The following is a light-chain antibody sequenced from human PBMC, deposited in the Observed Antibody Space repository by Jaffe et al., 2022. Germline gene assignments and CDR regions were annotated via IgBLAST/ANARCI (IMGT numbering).Light chain of an antibody. CDR3: TSYTSGNTLV. CDR1: ASDIGYYNF. V-gene: IGLV2-14*03. Sequence: QSALTQPASVSGSPGQSITISCTGTASDIGYYNFVSWYQQHPVKAPKLMIYDVSTRPSGVSNRFSGSKSGNTASLTISGLQAEDEADYYCTSYTSGNTLVFGGGTKLTVL. J-gene: IGLJ3*02. CDR2: DVS.